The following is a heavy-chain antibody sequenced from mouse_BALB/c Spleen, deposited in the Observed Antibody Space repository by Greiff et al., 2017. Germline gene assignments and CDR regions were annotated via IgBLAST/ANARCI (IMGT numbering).Heavy chain of an antibody. V-gene: IGHV2-9*02. J-gene: IGHJ3*01. CDR1: GFSLTSYG. Sequence: VKLVESGPGLVAPSQSLSITCTVSGFSLTSYGVHWVRQPPGKGLEWLGVIWAGGSTNYNSALMSRLSISKDNSKSQVFLKMNSLQTDDTAMYYCAREKSTMITPFAYWGQGTLVTVSA. CDR3: AREKSTMITPFAY. D-gene: IGHD2-4*01. CDR2: IWAGGST.